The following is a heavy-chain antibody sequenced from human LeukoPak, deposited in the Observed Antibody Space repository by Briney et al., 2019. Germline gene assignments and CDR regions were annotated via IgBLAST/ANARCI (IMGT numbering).Heavy chain of an antibody. V-gene: IGHV4-34*01. CDR2: INHSGST. J-gene: IGHJ4*02. CDR3: ARASTGATTFDY. D-gene: IGHD5-12*01. Sequence: LETLSLTCAVYGGSFSGYYWSWIRQPPGKGLEWIGEINHSGSTNYNPSLKSRVTISVDTSKNQFSLKLSSVTAADTAVYYCARASTGATTFDYWGQGTLVTVSS. CDR1: GGSFSGYY.